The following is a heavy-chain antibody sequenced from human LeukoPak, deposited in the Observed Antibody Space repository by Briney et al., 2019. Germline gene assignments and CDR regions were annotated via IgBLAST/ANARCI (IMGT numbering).Heavy chain of an antibody. CDR2: ISYDGSNK. V-gene: IGHV3-30*18. CDR1: GFTFSSYG. Sequence: GGSLGLSCAASGFTFSSYGMHWARQAPGKGLEWVAVISYDGSNKYYADSVKGRFTISRDNSKNTLYLQMNSLRAEDTALYYCAKDGQWLTYYFDYWGQGTLVTVSS. D-gene: IGHD6-19*01. CDR3: AKDGQWLTYYFDY. J-gene: IGHJ4*02.